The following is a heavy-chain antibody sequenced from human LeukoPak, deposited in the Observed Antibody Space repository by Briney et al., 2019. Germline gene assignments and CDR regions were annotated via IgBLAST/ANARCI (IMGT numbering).Heavy chain of an antibody. V-gene: IGHV4-59*01. Sequence: PSETLSLTCTVSGGSISSYYWSWIRQPPGKGLEWIGYIYYSGSTNYNPSLKSRVTISVDTSKNQFSLKLSSVTAADTAVYYCARVTSEAALGYFDYWGQGTLVTVSS. CDR3: ARVTSEAALGYFDY. CDR2: IYYSGST. J-gene: IGHJ4*02. D-gene: IGHD2-15*01. CDR1: GGSISSYY.